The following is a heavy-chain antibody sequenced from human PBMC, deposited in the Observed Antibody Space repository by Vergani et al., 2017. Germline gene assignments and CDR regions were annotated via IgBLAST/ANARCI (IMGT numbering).Heavy chain of an antibody. J-gene: IGHJ4*02. CDR1: GYTFTSYA. Sequence: QVQLVQSGAEVKKPGASVTVSCKASGYTFTSYAISWVRQVPGQGLEWMGRIIPIFGTTNYAQKFQGRVTMTADESTSSAYMELRSLRSEDTAVYYCASDSSSSWSYYFDYWGQGTLVTVSS. CDR2: IIPIFGTT. D-gene: IGHD6-13*01. V-gene: IGHV1-69*18. CDR3: ASDSSSSWSYYFDY.